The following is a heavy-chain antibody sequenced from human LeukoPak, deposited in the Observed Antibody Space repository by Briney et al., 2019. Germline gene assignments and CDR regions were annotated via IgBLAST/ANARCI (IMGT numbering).Heavy chain of an antibody. CDR1: GGSISSSSYY. J-gene: IGHJ4*02. D-gene: IGHD2-21*02. V-gene: IGHV4-39*01. CDR2: IYYSGST. CDR3: ARSPYCGGDCHDQPDY. Sequence: SETLSLTCTVSGGSISSSSYYWGWIRQPPGKGLEWIGSIYYSGSTYYNPSLKSRVTISVDTSKNQFSLKLSSVTAADTAVYYCARSPYCGGDCHDQPDYWGQGTLVTVSS.